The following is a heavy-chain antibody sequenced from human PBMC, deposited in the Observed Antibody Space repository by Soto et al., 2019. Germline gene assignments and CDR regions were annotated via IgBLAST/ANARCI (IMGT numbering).Heavy chain of an antibody. V-gene: IGHV3-21*04. CDR1: GFTFSSYS. J-gene: IGHJ6*02. D-gene: IGHD3-16*01. CDR2: ISSSSSYI. CDR3: GKASTYPLDGVDV. Sequence: GGSLRLSCAASGFTFSSYSMNWVRQAPGKGLEWVSSISSSSSYIYYADSVKGRFTISRDNAKNTLYLQMNSLRAEDTAIYYCGKASTYPLDGVDVWGQGTTVTVSS.